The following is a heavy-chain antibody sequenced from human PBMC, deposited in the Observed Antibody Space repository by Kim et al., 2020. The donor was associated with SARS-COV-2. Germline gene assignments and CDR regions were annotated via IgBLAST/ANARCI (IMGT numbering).Heavy chain of an antibody. V-gene: IGHV1-3*01. Sequence: ASVKVSCKASGYTFTSYAMHWVRQAPGQRLEWMGWINAGNGNTKYSQKFQGRVTITRDTSASTAYMELSSLRSEDTAVYYCARTITITMIVAWAFDYWGQGTLVTVSS. CDR1: GYTFTSYA. CDR2: INAGNGNT. D-gene: IGHD3-22*01. CDR3: ARTITITMIVAWAFDY. J-gene: IGHJ4*02.